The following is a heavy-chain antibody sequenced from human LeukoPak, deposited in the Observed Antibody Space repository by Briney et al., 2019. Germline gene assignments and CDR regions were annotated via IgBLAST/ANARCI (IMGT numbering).Heavy chain of an antibody. D-gene: IGHD4-17*01. Sequence: ASVKVSCKVSGYTLSDLAMHCVRQAPGKGLEWMGGLHPEDGEAIYAQPLQGRVTMTEDTSTDTAYMELSSLRSEDTAVYYCATRNFGDYGAFDIWGQGTMVTVSS. V-gene: IGHV1-24*01. CDR1: GYTLSDLA. CDR3: ATRNFGDYGAFDI. CDR2: LHPEDGEA. J-gene: IGHJ3*02.